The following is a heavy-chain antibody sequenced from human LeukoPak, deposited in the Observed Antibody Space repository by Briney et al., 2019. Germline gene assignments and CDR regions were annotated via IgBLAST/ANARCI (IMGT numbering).Heavy chain of an antibody. CDR3: ARESATVTTSPFDF. CDR2: IYYGGST. D-gene: IGHD4-17*01. Sequence: SETLSHTCTVSGGSIRSGDYYWTWIRQPPGKGLEWIGYIYYGGSTHYNPSLKSRLTISLDTSKNQFSLNLSSVTAADTAVYYCARESATVTTSPFDFWGQGTLVTVSS. CDR1: GGSIRSGDYY. V-gene: IGHV4-30-4*01. J-gene: IGHJ4*02.